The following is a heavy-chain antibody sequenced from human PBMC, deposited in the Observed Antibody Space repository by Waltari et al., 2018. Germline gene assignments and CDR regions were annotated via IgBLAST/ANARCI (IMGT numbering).Heavy chain of an antibody. CDR1: GDSISNYY. CDR3: ARHVPYCTNGVCRPYFYYGLDV. D-gene: IGHD2-8*01. CDR2: IFYRGST. J-gene: IGHJ6*02. Sequence: QVQLQESGPGLVRPSETLSLTCRVSGDSISNYYCSWIRQPQGKGLEWIGHIFYRGSTSYNPSLMRRVDLSVDRSNNRFSLKLSSVTAADTAVYYCARHVPYCTNGVCRPYFYYGLDVWGQGTTVTVSS. V-gene: IGHV4-59*08.